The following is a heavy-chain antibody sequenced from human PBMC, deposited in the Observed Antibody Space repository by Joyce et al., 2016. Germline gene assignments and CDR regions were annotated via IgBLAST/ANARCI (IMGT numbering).Heavy chain of an antibody. V-gene: IGHV3-30*18. Sequence: QVQLVASGGGVVQPGTSLKLTCKTSGFTFSDYARHWVRQAPGNAMEWGALISHDGGNKHYADSVKCRFSVSRDNSKNTVYLQMNNLGSEDTAVFFCAKLASHFSSGWYFDHWGQGTLVLVSA. CDR2: ISHDGGNK. CDR3: AKLASHFSSGWYFDH. J-gene: IGHJ4*02. CDR1: GFTFSDYA. D-gene: IGHD6-19*01.